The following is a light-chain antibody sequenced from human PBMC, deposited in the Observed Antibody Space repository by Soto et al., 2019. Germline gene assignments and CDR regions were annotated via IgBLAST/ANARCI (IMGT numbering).Light chain of an antibody. CDR2: GAS. Sequence: ETGLTQSPGTLSLSPGERATLACRASQTVYGNFVGWYQQRPGQAPRLLIYGASTRATDIPDRFSGSGSGTDFTITISRLEPEDFAVYFCHQYGNSPLTFGPGT. CDR1: QTVYGNF. J-gene: IGKJ3*01. V-gene: IGKV3-20*01. CDR3: HQYGNSPLT.